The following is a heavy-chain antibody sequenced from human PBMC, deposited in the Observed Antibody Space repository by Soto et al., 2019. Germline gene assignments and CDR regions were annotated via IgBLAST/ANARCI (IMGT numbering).Heavy chain of an antibody. J-gene: IGHJ4*02. CDR2: INPNSGGT. V-gene: IGHV1-2*02. D-gene: IGHD3-22*01. CDR3: ARETTYYYDSSGYSGYFDY. CDR1: GYTFTGYY. Sequence: VKVSCKASGYTFTGYYMHWVRQAPGQGLEWMGWINPNSGGTNYAQKFQGRVTMTRDTSISTAYMELSRLRSDDTAVYYCARETTYYYDSSGYSGYFDYWGQGTLVTVSS.